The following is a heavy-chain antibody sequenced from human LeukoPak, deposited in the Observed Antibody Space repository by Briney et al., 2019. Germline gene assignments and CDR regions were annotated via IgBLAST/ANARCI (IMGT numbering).Heavy chain of an antibody. V-gene: IGHV3-53*01. CDR1: GFTVSSNY. Sequence: GGSLRLSCAASGFTVSSNYMSWVRQAPGKGLEWVSVIYSGGSTYYADSVKGRFTISRDNSKNTLYLQMNSLRAEDTAVYYCAKGFERNYDFWSGYYGDYWGQGTLVTVSS. D-gene: IGHD3-3*01. CDR2: IYSGGST. CDR3: AKGFERNYDFWSGYYGDY. J-gene: IGHJ4*02.